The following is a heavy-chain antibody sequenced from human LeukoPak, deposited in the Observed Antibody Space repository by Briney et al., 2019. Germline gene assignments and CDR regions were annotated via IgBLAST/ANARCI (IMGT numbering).Heavy chain of an antibody. D-gene: IGHD6-19*01. V-gene: IGHV4-38-2*01. CDR3: ARYEAVAGVFDS. Sequence: SETLSLTCHVSGYSISSAYYWGWIRQPPGKGLEWIGSIHYSGSTNYNPSLKSRVTISVDTSKNHFSLKLSSVTAADTALYYCARYEAVAGVFDSWGQGILVTVSS. CDR2: IHYSGST. J-gene: IGHJ4*02. CDR1: GYSISSAYY.